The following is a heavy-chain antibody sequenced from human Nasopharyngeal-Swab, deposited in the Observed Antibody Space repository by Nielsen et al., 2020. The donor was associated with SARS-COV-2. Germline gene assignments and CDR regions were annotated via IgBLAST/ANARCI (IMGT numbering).Heavy chain of an antibody. CDR2: MSGSSNT. V-gene: IGHV3-23*01. Sequence: GESLKISCAASGFTFSSYAMSWVRQAPGKGLEWVSTMSGSSNTYYADSVKGRFTISRDSSKNTLYLQMNSLRAEDTGVYYCAKDLGPILKLDLYDHWGQGTLVTVSS. J-gene: IGHJ4*02. D-gene: IGHD3/OR15-3a*01. CDR3: AKDLGPILKLDLYDH. CDR1: GFTFSSYA.